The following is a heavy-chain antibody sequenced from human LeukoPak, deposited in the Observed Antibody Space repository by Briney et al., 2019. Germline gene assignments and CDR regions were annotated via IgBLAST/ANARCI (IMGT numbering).Heavy chain of an antibody. CDR1: GYTFTSYY. CDR3: ARAPFSSGWYLPWGYMDV. V-gene: IGHV1-18*04. Sequence: ASVKVSCKASGYTFTSYYMHWVRQAPGQGLEWMAWISAYNTNTNYAQKFQGRVTMTTDTSTSTAYMELRSLRSDDTAVYYCARAPFSSGWYLPWGYMDVWGKGTTVTISS. D-gene: IGHD6-19*01. CDR2: ISAYNTNT. J-gene: IGHJ6*03.